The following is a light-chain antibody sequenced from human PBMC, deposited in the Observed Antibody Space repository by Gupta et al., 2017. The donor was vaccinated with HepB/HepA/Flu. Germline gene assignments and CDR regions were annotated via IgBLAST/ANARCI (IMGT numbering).Light chain of an antibody. J-gene: IGLJ3*02. Sequence: QLVLTQSPSASASLGASVKRTCTLSSGHSSNAIAWHQQQPEKGPRYLMKLNSDGSHSKGDGIPDRFSGSRSGAERCLTISRRPAEEEADYYCQTGGTGSQRVFGGGTKLTVL. CDR3: QTGGTGSQRV. V-gene: IGLV4-69*01. CDR2: LNSDGSH. CDR1: SGHSSNA.